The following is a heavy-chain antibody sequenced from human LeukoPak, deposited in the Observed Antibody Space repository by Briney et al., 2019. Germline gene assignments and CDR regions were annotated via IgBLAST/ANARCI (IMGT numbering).Heavy chain of an antibody. CDR1: GYSFTSYW. Sequence: GESLKISCKGSGYSFTSYWIGWLRQMPGKGLEWMGIIYPGDSDTRYSPSFQGQVTISADKSISTAYLQWSSLKASDTAMYYCARAYCGGDCYTPGEWFDPWGQGTLVTVSS. D-gene: IGHD2-21*02. V-gene: IGHV5-51*01. CDR3: ARAYCGGDCYTPGEWFDP. J-gene: IGHJ5*02. CDR2: IYPGDSDT.